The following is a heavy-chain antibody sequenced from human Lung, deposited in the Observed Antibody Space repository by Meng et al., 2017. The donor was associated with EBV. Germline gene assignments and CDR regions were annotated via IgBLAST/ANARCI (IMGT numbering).Heavy chain of an antibody. J-gene: IGHJ4*02. D-gene: IGHD6-19*01. V-gene: IGHV4-4*02. CDR1: GASHIISNC. CDR2: IYHSGST. CDR3: ARVGQWLPIDY. Sequence: LERSGREMWYPSGPSSLTGPVPGASHIISNCGSWVRQPPGKGLEWIGEIYHSGSTNYNPSLKSRVIISVDKSKNQFSLNLSSVTAADTAVYYCARVGQWLPIDYWGQGTLVTVSS.